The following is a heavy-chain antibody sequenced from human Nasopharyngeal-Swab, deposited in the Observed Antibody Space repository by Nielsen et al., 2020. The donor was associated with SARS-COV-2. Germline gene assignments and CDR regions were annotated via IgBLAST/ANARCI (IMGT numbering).Heavy chain of an antibody. Sequence: GESLKISCAASGFTFSSYSMNWVRQAPGKGLAWLSSISSSSSYIYYADSVKGRFTISRDNAKNSLYLQMNSLRGEDTAVYYCARGGYCSSTSCDTYYYYGMDVWGQGTTVTVSS. CDR2: ISSSSSYI. D-gene: IGHD2-2*02. CDR1: GFTFSSYS. J-gene: IGHJ6*02. V-gene: IGHV3-21*01. CDR3: ARGGYCSSTSCDTYYYYGMDV.